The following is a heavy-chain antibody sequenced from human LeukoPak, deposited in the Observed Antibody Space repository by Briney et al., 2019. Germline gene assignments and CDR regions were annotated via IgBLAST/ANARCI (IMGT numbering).Heavy chain of an antibody. CDR1: GLSFSSYA. V-gene: IGHV3-23*01. Sequence: GGSLRLSCAASGLSFSSYAMSWVRQAPGKGLEWVSAISGHAGHTYYSGSVKGRFTLSRDNSKNTLYLQMNSLRAEDTSLYYCAKDKRHDDFSPDGIDYWGQGTLVTVSS. CDR2: ISGHAGHT. J-gene: IGHJ4*02. D-gene: IGHD3-3*01. CDR3: AKDKRHDDFSPDGIDY.